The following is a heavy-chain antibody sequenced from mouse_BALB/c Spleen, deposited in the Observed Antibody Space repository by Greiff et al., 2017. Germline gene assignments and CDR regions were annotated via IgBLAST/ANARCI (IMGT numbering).Heavy chain of an antibody. V-gene: IGHV3-2*02. D-gene: IGHD2-2*01. CDR3: AEGGYDYAMDY. Sequence: EVKLEESGPGLVKPSQSLSLTCTVTGYSITSDYAWNWIRQFPGNKLEWMGYISYSGSTSYNPSLKSRISITRDTSKNQFFLQLNSVTTEDTATYYCAEGGYDYAMDYWGQGTSVTVSS. J-gene: IGHJ4*01. CDR1: GYSITSDYA. CDR2: ISYSGST.